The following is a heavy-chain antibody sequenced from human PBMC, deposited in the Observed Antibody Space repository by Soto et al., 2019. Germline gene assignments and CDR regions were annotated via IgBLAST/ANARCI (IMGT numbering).Heavy chain of an antibody. V-gene: IGHV1-69*13. CDR3: ARSDWNDNYYYYGMDV. CDR2: IIPIFGTA. CDR1: GGTFSSYA. Sequence: ASVKVSCKASGGTFSSYAISWVRQAPGQGLEWMGGIIPIFGTANYALKFQGRVTITADESTSTAYMELSSLRSEDTAVYYCARSDWNDNYYYYGMDVWGQGTTVTVSS. J-gene: IGHJ6*02. D-gene: IGHD1-1*01.